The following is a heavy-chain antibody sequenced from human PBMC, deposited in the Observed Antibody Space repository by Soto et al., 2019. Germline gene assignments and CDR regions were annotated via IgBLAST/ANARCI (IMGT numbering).Heavy chain of an antibody. CDR1: GGSISSSSYY. D-gene: IGHD6-13*01. CDR2: IYYSGST. Sequence: SETLSLTCTVSGGSISSSSYYWGWIRQPPGKGLEWIGSIYYSGSTYYNPSLKSRVTISVDTSKNQFSLKLSSVTAADTAVYYCARDLLPYSSSWYSNYYYYYGMDVWGQGTTVTVSS. CDR3: ARDLLPYSSSWYSNYYYYYGMDV. J-gene: IGHJ6*02. V-gene: IGHV4-39*02.